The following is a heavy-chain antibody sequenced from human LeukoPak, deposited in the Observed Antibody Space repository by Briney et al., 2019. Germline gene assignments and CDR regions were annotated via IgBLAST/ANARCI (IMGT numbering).Heavy chain of an antibody. J-gene: IGHJ4*02. CDR3: ASGRGATTPADY. CDR1: GYTFTSYD. D-gene: IGHD1-26*01. CDR2: IIPIFGTA. Sequence: ASVKVSCKASGYTFTSYDINWVRQAPGQGLEWMGGIIPIFGTANYAQKFQGRVTITADESTSTAYMELSSLRSEDTAVYYCASGRGATTPADYWGQGTLVTVSS. V-gene: IGHV1-69*13.